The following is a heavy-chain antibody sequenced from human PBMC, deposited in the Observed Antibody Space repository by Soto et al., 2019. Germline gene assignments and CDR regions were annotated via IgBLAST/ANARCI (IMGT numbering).Heavy chain of an antibody. D-gene: IGHD2-21*02. V-gene: IGHV3-21*01. CDR1: GFSFSTYS. Sequence: GGSLRLACAASGFSFSTYSLNWVRQAPGKGLEWVSSISSRSDTYYADSVKGRFTISRDNAKNSVSLQMDSLRAEDAAVYYCAREETAWPLAYGLDVWGQGTTVTVSS. J-gene: IGHJ6*02. CDR2: ISSRSDT. CDR3: AREETAWPLAYGLDV.